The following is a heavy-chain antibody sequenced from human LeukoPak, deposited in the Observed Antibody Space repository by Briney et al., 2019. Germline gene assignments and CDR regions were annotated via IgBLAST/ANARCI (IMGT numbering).Heavy chain of an antibody. CDR1: GFTFNSNA. CDR3: ARDFDYVWGSPDY. J-gene: IGHJ4*02. D-gene: IGHD3-16*01. CDR2: ISFDGSNE. Sequence: PGGSLRLSCAASGFTFNSNAMHWLRQAPGKGLEWVAIISFDGSNEYYADSVRGRFTISRDNSNNTLPLQMNNLRPGDTAVYYCARDFDYVWGSPDYWGRGTLVIVSS. V-gene: IGHV3-30-3*01.